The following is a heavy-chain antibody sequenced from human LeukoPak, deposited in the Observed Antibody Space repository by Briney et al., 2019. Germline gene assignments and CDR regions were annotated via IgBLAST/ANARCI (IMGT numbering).Heavy chain of an antibody. CDR1: GFTFSRSA. V-gene: IGHV3-30-3*01. Sequence: PGRSLRLSCAASGFTFSRSAMHWVRQPPGKGLEWMAVISNDGIRKFHADSVKGRFTISRDNSKNTLFLQMASLTTEDTAVYYCARRRDGYNPELDYWGQGTLVTVSS. J-gene: IGHJ4*02. CDR3: ARRRDGYNPELDY. D-gene: IGHD5-24*01. CDR2: ISNDGIRK.